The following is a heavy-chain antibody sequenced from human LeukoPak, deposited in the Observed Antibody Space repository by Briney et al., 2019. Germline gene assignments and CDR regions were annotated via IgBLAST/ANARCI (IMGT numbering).Heavy chain of an antibody. CDR1: GYTFTSYY. CDR3: ASAQYCGNHFDY. J-gene: IGHJ4*02. V-gene: IGHV1-46*01. Sequence: SVKVSCKASGYTFTSYYMHWVRQAPGQGLEWVGILNPSGGSTSYAQKFQGRVTMTRDMSTSTVYMELSSLRSEDTAVYYCASAQYCGNHFDYWGQGTLVTVSS. CDR2: LNPSGGST. D-gene: IGHD4-23*01.